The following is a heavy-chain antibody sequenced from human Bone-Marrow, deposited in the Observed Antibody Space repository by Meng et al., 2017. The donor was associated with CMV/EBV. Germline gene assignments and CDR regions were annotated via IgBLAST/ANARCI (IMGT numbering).Heavy chain of an antibody. CDR1: GYTFTGYY. CDR2: INPNSDGT. V-gene: IGHV1-2*02. CDR3: ARQNVGSGYNWFDP. Sequence: ASVKVSCKASGYTFTGYYLHWVRQAPGQGLEWMGRINPNSDGTNYAQKFQGRVTLTRGTSISTAYMDLSGVTSDDTAMYYCARQNVGSGYNWFDPWGQGTLVTVSS. D-gene: IGHD3-3*01. J-gene: IGHJ5*02.